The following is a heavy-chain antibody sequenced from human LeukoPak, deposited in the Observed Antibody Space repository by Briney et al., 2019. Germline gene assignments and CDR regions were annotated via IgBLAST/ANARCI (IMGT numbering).Heavy chain of an antibody. D-gene: IGHD6-13*01. CDR1: GGSISSTNW. J-gene: IGHJ5*02. CDR2: IYHTGST. Sequence: SETLSLTCADSGGSISSTNWWSWVRQPPGKGLEWIGEIYHTGSTNYNPSLKSRVTISVDTSKNQFSLKLSSVTAADTAVYYCARHVPGSYSSSWYWFDPWGQGTLVTVSS. V-gene: IGHV4-4*02. CDR3: ARHVPGSYSSSWYWFDP.